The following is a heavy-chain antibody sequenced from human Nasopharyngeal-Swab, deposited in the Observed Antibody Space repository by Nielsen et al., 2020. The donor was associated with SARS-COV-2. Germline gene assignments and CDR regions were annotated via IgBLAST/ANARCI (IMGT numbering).Heavy chain of an antibody. J-gene: IGHJ5*02. D-gene: IGHD2-15*01. CDR1: GFTFSAYW. Sequence: GESLKISCTASGFTFSAYWMYWVRQAPGRGLEWVSLIFAGGDTYYADFVKGRFTVSRDNSKNTVFLQLTHLRAEDTAVYFCARAVSYCSGDRCPFDPWGQGTQVTVSS. V-gene: IGHV3-66*01. CDR2: IFAGGDT. CDR3: ARAVSYCSGDRCPFDP.